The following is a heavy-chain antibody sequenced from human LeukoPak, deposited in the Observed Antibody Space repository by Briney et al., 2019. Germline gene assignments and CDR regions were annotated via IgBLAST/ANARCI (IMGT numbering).Heavy chain of an antibody. Sequence: SETLSLTCTVSGGSISSRSDYWGWIRQTPGKGLEWIGNLDSSGSTYYNPSLKSRVTISVGTSKNQFSLNLRSVTAADTAIYFYSRSHDYGGLYFYYYMDVWGKGTTVTVSS. V-gene: IGHV4-39*01. J-gene: IGHJ6*03. CDR1: GGSISSRSDY. CDR3: SRSHDYGGLYFYYYMDV. CDR2: LDSSGST. D-gene: IGHD4-23*01.